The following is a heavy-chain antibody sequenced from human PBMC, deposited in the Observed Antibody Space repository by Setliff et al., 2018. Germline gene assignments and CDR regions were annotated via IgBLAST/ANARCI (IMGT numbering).Heavy chain of an antibody. Sequence: GASVKVSCKASGYTFTGYSMHWVRQAPGQGLEWMGRINPDSGGTNYAQKFQGRVTMTRDTSISTAYMELRSLRSDDTAVYYCAGAPPKIVVTVAALDYWGQGALVTVSS. CDR2: INPDSGGT. V-gene: IGHV1-2*06. CDR1: GYTFTGYS. D-gene: IGHD2-15*01. J-gene: IGHJ4*02. CDR3: AGAPPKIVVTVAALDY.